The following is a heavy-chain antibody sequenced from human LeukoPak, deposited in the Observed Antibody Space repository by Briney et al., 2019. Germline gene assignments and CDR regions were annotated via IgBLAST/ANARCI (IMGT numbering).Heavy chain of an antibody. CDR1: VGSFSGHY. V-gene: IGHV4-34*01. CDR2: INHGGST. D-gene: IGHD1-26*01. J-gene: IGHJ6*03. Sequence: SETLSLTCAVYVGSFSGHYWTWIRQPPGKGLEWLGEINHGGSTNYNPPLKSRVTISVDTSKNQFSLNLRSVTAADTAVYYCARVRHSFTGSFFSFAYYYYMDVWGKGTTVTVSS. CDR3: ARVRHSFTGSFFSFAYYYYMDV.